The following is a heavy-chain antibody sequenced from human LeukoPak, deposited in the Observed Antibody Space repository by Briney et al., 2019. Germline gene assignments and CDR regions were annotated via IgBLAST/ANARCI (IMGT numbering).Heavy chain of an antibody. CDR2: IIPIFGTA. CDR1: GGTFSSYA. D-gene: IGHD1-26*01. V-gene: IGHV1-69*06. Sequence: GASVKVSCKASGGTFSSYAISWVRQAPGQGLEWMGVIIPIFGTANYAQKFQGRVTITADKSTSTAYMELSSLRSEDTAVYYCARVFEGAVPYYYYYMDVWGKGTTVTVSS. J-gene: IGHJ6*03. CDR3: ARVFEGAVPYYYYYMDV.